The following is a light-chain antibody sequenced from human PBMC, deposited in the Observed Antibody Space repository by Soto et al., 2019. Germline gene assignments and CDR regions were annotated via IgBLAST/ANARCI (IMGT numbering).Light chain of an antibody. V-gene: IGKV1-39*01. J-gene: IGKJ4*01. CDR2: AAS. CDR3: QQTFSTPLT. CDR1: QGIRSY. Sequence: DIQMTQSPSSLSASVGDTITIACRASQGIRSYLSWLQLKPGKAPKLLIYAASGLQSGVPSRFRARGSGTDFTRTTSSLQPEDFATYYCQQTFSTPLTFGGGTKV.